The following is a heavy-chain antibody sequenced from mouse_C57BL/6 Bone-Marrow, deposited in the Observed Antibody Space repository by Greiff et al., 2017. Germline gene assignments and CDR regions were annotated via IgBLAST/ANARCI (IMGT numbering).Heavy chain of an antibody. V-gene: IGHV3-8*01. Sequence: VQLKESGPGLAKPSQTLSLTCSATGYSITSDYWNWIRKFPGNKLEYMGYISYSGSTYYNPSLKSRISITRDTSKNQYYLQLNSVTTEDTATYYCARCPPYDYDGGYAMDYWGQGTSVTVSS. CDR3: ARCPPYDYDGGYAMDY. D-gene: IGHD2-4*01. J-gene: IGHJ4*01. CDR1: GYSITSDY. CDR2: ISYSGST.